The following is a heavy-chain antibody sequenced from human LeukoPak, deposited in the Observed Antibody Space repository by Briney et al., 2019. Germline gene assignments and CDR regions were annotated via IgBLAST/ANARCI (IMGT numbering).Heavy chain of an antibody. CDR2: ISSSGSTI. D-gene: IGHD3-22*01. V-gene: IGHV3-11*01. Sequence: GGSLRLSCAASGFTFSDYYMSWIRQAPGKGLEWVSYISSSGSTIYYADSVKGRFTISRDNAKNSLYLQMNSLRAEDTAVYYCARAATEKYYYDSSGTPGFDPWGQGTLVTVSS. CDR1: GFTFSDYY. CDR3: ARAATEKYYYDSSGTPGFDP. J-gene: IGHJ5*02.